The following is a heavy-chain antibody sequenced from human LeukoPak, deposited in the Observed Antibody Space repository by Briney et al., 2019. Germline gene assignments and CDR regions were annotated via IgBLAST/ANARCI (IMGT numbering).Heavy chain of an antibody. V-gene: IGHV4-59*01. J-gene: IGHJ6*02. D-gene: IGHD2-2*01. CDR2: IYYGGST. CDR3: ARGAKYCSSTSCYYYYYGMDV. Sequence: PSETLSLTCTVSGGSISSYYWSWIRQPPGKGLEWIGYIYYGGSTNYNPSLKSRVTISVDTSKNQFSLKLSSVTAADTAVYYCARGAKYCSSTSCYYYYYGMDVWGQGTTVTVSS. CDR1: GGSISSYY.